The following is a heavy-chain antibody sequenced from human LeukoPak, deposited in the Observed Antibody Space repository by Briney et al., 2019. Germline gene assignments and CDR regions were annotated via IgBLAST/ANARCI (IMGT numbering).Heavy chain of an antibody. J-gene: IGHJ4*02. CDR3: AKRPSDYGDYVSYFDY. V-gene: IGHV3-30*18. Sequence: GGSLRLSCAAAGFSFISYGVRWVRQAPGKGLEWVGVISDEGRRKDYAESVKGRFTISRDNSKDTLYLQMNSLRAEDTAVYYCAKRPSDYGDYVSYFDYWGQGTLVTVSS. CDR2: ISDEGRRK. D-gene: IGHD4-17*01. CDR1: GFSFISYG.